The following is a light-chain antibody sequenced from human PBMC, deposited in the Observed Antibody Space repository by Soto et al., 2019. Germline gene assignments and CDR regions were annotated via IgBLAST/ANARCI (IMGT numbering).Light chain of an antibody. J-gene: IGLJ1*01. CDR3: SSYTSDSFYV. V-gene: IGLV2-14*01. CDR2: AVS. Sequence: QSVLTQPASVSGSPGQSITISCTGTSSDVGLYDYVSWYQQHPGKAPQLMIYAVSNRPSGVSNHFSASKSGNTASLFISGLQAEDEADYYCSSYTSDSFYVFVYGTKVAVL. CDR1: SSDVGLYDY.